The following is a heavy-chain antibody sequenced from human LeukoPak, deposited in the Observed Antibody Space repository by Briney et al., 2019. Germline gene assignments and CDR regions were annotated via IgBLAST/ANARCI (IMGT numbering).Heavy chain of an antibody. Sequence: GGSLRLSCAASGFTFSSYGMHWVRQAPGKGLEWVAFIRYDGSNKYYADSVKGRFTISRDNSKNTLYLQMNSLRAEDTAVYYCARSRPGIAAAGTLDYWGQGTLVTVSS. J-gene: IGHJ4*02. D-gene: IGHD6-13*01. CDR3: ARSRPGIAAAGTLDY. V-gene: IGHV3-30*02. CDR1: GFTFSSYG. CDR2: IRYDGSNK.